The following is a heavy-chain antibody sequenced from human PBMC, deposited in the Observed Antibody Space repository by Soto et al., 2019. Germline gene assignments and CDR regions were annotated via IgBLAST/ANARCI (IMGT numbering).Heavy chain of an antibody. V-gene: IGHV1-18*01. J-gene: IGHJ6*03. CDR3: ARGTTVTTTPTYYYMDV. Sequence: ASVKVSCKASGYTFTSYAISWVRQAPGQGLEWMGWISPYNGNTNYAQNLQGRVTMTTDTSTITAYMELRSLRSDDTAVYYCARGTTVTTTPTYYYMDVWGKGTTVTVSS. CDR2: ISPYNGNT. D-gene: IGHD4-4*01. CDR1: GYTFTSYA.